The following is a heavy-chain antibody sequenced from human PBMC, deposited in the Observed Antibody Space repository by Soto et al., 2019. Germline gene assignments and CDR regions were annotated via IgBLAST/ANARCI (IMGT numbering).Heavy chain of an antibody. V-gene: IGHV3-49*04. J-gene: IGHJ6*02. CDR2: IRSKAYGGTT. D-gene: IGHD5-18*01. CDR3: TRLPLTAMDYYYYGMDV. Sequence: GGSLRLSCTASGFTFGDYAMSGVRQATGKGLEWVGFIRSKAYGGTTEYAASVKGRFTISRDDSKSIAYLQMNSLKTEDTAVYYCTRLPLTAMDYYYYGMDVWGQGTTVTVSS. CDR1: GFTFGDYA.